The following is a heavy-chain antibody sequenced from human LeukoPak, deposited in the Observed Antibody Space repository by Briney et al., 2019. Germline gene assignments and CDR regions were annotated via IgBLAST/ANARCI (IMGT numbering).Heavy chain of an antibody. CDR2: FDPEDGET. CDR3: ATSTIPGSRGWDYFDY. Sequence: ASVKVSCKVSGYTLTELSMHWVRQAPGKGLEWMGGFDPEDGETIYAQKFQGRVTMTEDTSTDTAYMELSSLRSEDMAVYYCATSTIPGSRGWDYFDYWGQGTLVTVSS. CDR1: GYTLTELS. V-gene: IGHV1-24*01. D-gene: IGHD6-19*01. J-gene: IGHJ4*02.